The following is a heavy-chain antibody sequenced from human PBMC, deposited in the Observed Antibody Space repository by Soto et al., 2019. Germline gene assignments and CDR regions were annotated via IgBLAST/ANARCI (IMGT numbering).Heavy chain of an antibody. V-gene: IGHV3-30*18. J-gene: IGHJ6*02. CDR1: GFTFSSCG. CDR3: AKDLRIQLWAYYYYYGMDV. Sequence: PGGSLRLSCAASGFTFSSCGMHWVRQAPGKGLEWVAVISYDGSNKYYADSVKGRFTISRDNSKNTLYLQMNSLRAEDTAVYYCAKDLRIQLWAYYYYYGMDVWGQGTTVTVSS. CDR2: ISYDGSNK. D-gene: IGHD5-18*01.